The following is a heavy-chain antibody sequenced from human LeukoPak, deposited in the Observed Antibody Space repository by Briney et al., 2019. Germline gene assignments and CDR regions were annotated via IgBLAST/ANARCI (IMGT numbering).Heavy chain of an antibody. V-gene: IGHV3-48*03. Sequence: GGSLRLSCAASGFTFSSYEMNWVRQAPGKGLEWVSYISSSGSTIYYADSVKGRFTISRDNAKNSLYLQMNSLRAEDTAVYYRASQGYSYGQDAFDIWGQGTMVTVSS. J-gene: IGHJ3*02. CDR1: GFTFSSYE. CDR3: ASQGYSYGQDAFDI. CDR2: ISSSGSTI. D-gene: IGHD5-18*01.